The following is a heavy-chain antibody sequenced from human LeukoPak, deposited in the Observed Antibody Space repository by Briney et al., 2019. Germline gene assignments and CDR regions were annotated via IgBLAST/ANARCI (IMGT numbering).Heavy chain of an antibody. J-gene: IGHJ4*02. D-gene: IGHD5-12*01. CDR2: ISAYNGNT. CDR1: GYTFTSYG. Sequence: ASVKVSCKASGYTFTSYGISWVRQAPGQGLEWMGWISAYNGNTNYAQKLQGRVTMTTDTSMSTAYMELRSLRSDDTAVYYCARRGGKRALTGYDCLRYWGQGTLVTVSS. CDR3: ARRGGKRALTGYDCLRY. V-gene: IGHV1-18*01.